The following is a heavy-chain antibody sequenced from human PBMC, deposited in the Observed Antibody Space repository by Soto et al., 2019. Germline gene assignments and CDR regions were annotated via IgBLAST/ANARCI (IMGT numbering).Heavy chain of an antibody. V-gene: IGHV4-30-2*01. CDR3: ARAHGSGWGAFDI. J-gene: IGHJ3*02. CDR1: GGSISSGGYS. CDR2: SYHSGST. Sequence: QLQLQESGSGLVKPSQTLSLTCAVSGGSISSGGYSWSWIRQPPGKGLEWIGYSYHSGSTYYNPSRKSRVTISVDRSKNEFSLKLSSVTAADTAVYYCARAHGSGWGAFDIWGQETMVTVSS. D-gene: IGHD3-10*01.